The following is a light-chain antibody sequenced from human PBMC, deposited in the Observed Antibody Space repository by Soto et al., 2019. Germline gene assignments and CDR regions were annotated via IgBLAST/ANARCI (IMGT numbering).Light chain of an antibody. Sequence: DIVMTQSPDSLAVSLGERATINCKSSQHVLYSSSDKNYLAWYQQKPGQPPQLLIYWASTRESGVPDRFSGSGSGTAFTLTISSLQAEDVAVYYCQQYYSSPYTFGQGTKVDIK. CDR1: QHVLYSSSDKNY. V-gene: IGKV4-1*01. CDR3: QQYYSSPYT. J-gene: IGKJ2*01. CDR2: WAS.